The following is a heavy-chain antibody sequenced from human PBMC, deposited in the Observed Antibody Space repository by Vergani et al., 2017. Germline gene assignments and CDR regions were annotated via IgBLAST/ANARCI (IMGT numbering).Heavy chain of an antibody. CDR1: GGSFSGYY. CDR3: ARIWGSSWYWYFDL. CDR2: IYYSGST. J-gene: IGHJ2*01. V-gene: IGHV4-34*11. D-gene: IGHD6-13*01. Sequence: QVQLQQWGAGLLKPSETLSLTCAVYGGSFSGYYWSWIRQPPGKGLEWIGYIYYSGSTNYNPSLKSRVTISVDTSKNQFSLKLSSVTAADTAVYYCARIWGSSWYWYFDLWGRGTLVTVSS.